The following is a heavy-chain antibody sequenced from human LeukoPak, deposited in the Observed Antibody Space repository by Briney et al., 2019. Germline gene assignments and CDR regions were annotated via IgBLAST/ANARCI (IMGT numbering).Heavy chain of an antibody. CDR2: IKQDGSEK. CDR1: RFTFIGYW. CDR3: TRDYRRLEDAFDV. D-gene: IGHD6-19*01. V-gene: IGHV3-7*04. J-gene: IGHJ3*01. Sequence: PGGSLRLSCAASRFTFIGYWMSWVRQAPGKGLEWVANIKQDGSEKYYVDSVEGRFTISRDNAERSLYLQMNSLRPEDTAVYYCTRDYRRLEDAFDVWGQGTVVTVSS.